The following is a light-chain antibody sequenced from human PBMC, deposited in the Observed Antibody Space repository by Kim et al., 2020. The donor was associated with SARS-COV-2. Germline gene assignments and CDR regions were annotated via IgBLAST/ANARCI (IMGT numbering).Light chain of an antibody. Sequence: LSASVGDRVTITCWASQRIGSYVNWYQQKPGKAPNLLIYSASTLQSGVPSRFRGSGSGTDFTLTISSLQPEDFATYYCQQSYSTLSFGGGTKLEI. CDR1: QRIGSY. CDR3: QQSYSTLS. J-gene: IGKJ4*01. CDR2: SAS. V-gene: IGKV1-39*01.